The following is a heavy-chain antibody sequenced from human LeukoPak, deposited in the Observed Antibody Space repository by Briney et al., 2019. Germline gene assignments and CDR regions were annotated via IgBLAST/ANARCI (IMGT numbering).Heavy chain of an antibody. CDR2: INSDGTST. CDR1: GCTFSRTW. Sequence: GGSLRLSCGASGCTFSRTWMHWVRQAPGKGLVCASRINSDGTSTVYADSVKGRFTISRDNAKNTVYLQMSGLGVDDTAVYYCARDNYYSIDYWGQGTLVTVSS. J-gene: IGHJ4*02. D-gene: IGHD1-26*01. CDR3: ARDNYYSIDY. V-gene: IGHV3-74*01.